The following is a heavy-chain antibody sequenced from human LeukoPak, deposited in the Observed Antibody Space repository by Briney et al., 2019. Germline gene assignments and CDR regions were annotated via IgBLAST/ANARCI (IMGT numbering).Heavy chain of an antibody. CDR2: INHSGST. CDR1: GGSFSGYY. Sequence: SGTLSLTCAVYGGSFSGYYWSWIRQPPGKGLEWIGEINHSGSTNYNPSLESRVTISVDTSKNQFSLKLSSVTAADTAVYYCARRPSITIFGVVIFYYFDYWGQGTLVTVSS. D-gene: IGHD3-3*01. CDR3: ARRPSITIFGVVIFYYFDY. V-gene: IGHV4-34*01. J-gene: IGHJ4*02.